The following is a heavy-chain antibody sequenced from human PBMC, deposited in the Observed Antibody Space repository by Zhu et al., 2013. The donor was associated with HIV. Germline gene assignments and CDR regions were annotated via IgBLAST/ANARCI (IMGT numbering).Heavy chain of an antibody. J-gene: IGHJ4*02. Sequence: QVQLVQSGAEVKKPGASVKVSCKASGYTFTGYYMHWVRQAPGQGLEWMGWINPNSGGTNYAQKFQGRVTMTRDTSISTAYMELSRLRSDDTAVYYCARDRSADYYDSSGYYLTSFDYWGQGTLVTVSS. V-gene: IGHV1-2*02. CDR2: INPNSGGT. D-gene: IGHD3-22*01. CDR3: ARDRSADYYDSSGYYLTSFDY. CDR1: GYTFTGYY.